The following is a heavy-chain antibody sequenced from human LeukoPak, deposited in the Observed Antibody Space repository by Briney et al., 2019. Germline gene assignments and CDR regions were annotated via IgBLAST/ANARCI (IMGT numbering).Heavy chain of an antibody. CDR1: GYTFTGSY. CDR2: INPNSGGT. V-gene: IGHV1-2*06. D-gene: IGHD5-18*01. Sequence: ASVKVSCKASGYTFTGSYMHWVRQAPGQGLEWMGRINPNSGGTNYAQKFQGRVTMTRDTSISTAYMELSRLRSDDTAVYYCARGDRGYSYGSFDYWGQGTLVTVSS. J-gene: IGHJ4*02. CDR3: ARGDRGYSYGSFDY.